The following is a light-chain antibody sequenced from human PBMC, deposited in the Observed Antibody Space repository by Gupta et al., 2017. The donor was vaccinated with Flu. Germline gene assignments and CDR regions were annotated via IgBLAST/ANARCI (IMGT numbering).Light chain of an antibody. Sequence: SVSESVGDRGTITCRASQGMNNWLDWYKQKQGKAPNLLIYSASGLQRGVKSRCSGSGAGTDFNLTIRSRQPEDLETYFCQQANSFRPGLTFGGGTKVEIK. CDR3: QQANSFRPGLT. CDR2: SAS. CDR1: QGMNNW. V-gene: IGKV1-12*01. J-gene: IGKJ4*01.